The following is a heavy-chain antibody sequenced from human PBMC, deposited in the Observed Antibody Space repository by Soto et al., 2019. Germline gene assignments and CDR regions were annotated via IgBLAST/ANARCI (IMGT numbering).Heavy chain of an antibody. Sequence: EVQLVESGGDLVQPGGSLRLSCAASGFTFSTYWMHWVRQAPGKGLLWVSRIKTDGTYATYADSVKGRFTISRDNAKNTLYLQMNSLRVEDAAVYYCTAGGSGYYANWRQGTLVTVSS. CDR3: TAGGSGYYAN. CDR1: GFTFSTYW. D-gene: IGHD3-22*01. CDR2: IKTDGTYA. J-gene: IGHJ4*02. V-gene: IGHV3-74*01.